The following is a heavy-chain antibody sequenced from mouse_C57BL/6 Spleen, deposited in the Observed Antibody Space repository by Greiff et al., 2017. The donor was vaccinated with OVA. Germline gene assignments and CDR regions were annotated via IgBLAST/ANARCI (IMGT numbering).Heavy chain of an antibody. CDR3: ARERDYDGGYFDY. CDR1: GYTFTSYW. D-gene: IGHD2-4*01. V-gene: IGHV1-61*01. Sequence: VQLQQPGAELVRPGSSVKLSCKASGYTFTSYWMDWVKQRPGQGLEWIGNIYPSDSETHYNQKFKDKATLTVDKSSSTAYMQLSSLTSEDSAVYYCARERDYDGGYFDYWGQGTTLTVSS. J-gene: IGHJ2*01. CDR2: IYPSDSET.